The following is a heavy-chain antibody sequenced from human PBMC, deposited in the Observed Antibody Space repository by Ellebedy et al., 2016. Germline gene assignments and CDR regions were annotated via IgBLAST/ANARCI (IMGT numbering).Heavy chain of an antibody. Sequence: SETLSLTCTVSGGSISSHYWSWIRQPPGKGLEWIGSIYYSRSTNYNPSFTSRVTISIDTSKNQFSLRLTSVTAADTAVYYCAGAGYGGSLVWFDPWGQGALVTVSS. D-gene: IGHD1-26*01. CDR1: GGSISSHY. J-gene: IGHJ5*02. CDR3: AGAGYGGSLVWFDP. V-gene: IGHV4-59*11. CDR2: IYYSRST.